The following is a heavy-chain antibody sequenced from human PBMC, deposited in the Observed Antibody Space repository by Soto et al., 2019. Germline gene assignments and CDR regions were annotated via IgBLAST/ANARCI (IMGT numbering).Heavy chain of an antibody. D-gene: IGHD6-19*01. Sequence: EVQLLESGGDLVQPGGSLRLSCVASGFTFSNFGMSWVRQAPGQGLQWVSIIGVDGVTTYYADSVRGQFTISRDNSKNTLYLQMNSLRAEDTAIYYCVKDRTMAAPNDYFDYWGQGTLVTVSS. CDR2: IGVDGVTT. CDR1: GFTFSNFG. CDR3: VKDRTMAAPNDYFDY. V-gene: IGHV3-23*01. J-gene: IGHJ4*02.